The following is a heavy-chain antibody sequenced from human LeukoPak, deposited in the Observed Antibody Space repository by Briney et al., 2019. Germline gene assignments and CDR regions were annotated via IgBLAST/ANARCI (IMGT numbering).Heavy chain of an antibody. CDR1: GGTFSSYA. CDR2: IIPILGIA. CDR3: ARGGSRLVPVDY. Sequence: GASVKVSCKASGGTFSSYAISGVRQAPGQGLEWMGRIIPILGIANYAQKFQGRVTITADKSTSTAYMELSSLRSEDTAVYYCARGGSRLVPVDYWGQGTLVTVSS. J-gene: IGHJ4*02. D-gene: IGHD6-19*01. V-gene: IGHV1-69*04.